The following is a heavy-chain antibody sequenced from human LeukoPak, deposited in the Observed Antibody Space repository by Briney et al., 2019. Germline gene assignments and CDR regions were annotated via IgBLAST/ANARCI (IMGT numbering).Heavy chain of an antibody. D-gene: IGHD3-9*01. Sequence: GGSLRLSCAASGFTFSGSAMSWVRQAPGKGLEWVSSISGSGGSTYYADSVKGRFTISRDNAKNSLYLQMNSLRAEDTAVYYCARDLGYDILTGYSYFDYWGQGTLVTVSS. CDR1: GFTFSGSA. V-gene: IGHV3-23*01. J-gene: IGHJ4*02. CDR2: ISGSGGST. CDR3: ARDLGYDILTGYSYFDY.